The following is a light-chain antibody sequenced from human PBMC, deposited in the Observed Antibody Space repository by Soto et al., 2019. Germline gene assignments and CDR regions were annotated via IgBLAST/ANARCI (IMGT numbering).Light chain of an antibody. J-gene: IGKJ5*01. CDR3: QQYSSSPSIT. Sequence: DSVLTQSPGTLALSPGERATLSWSASQSVSSRYLAWYQQKPGQAPRLLIYDVSSRATGIPDRFSGSGSGTDFTLTISRLEPEDFAVYYCQQYSSSPSITFGQGTRLEIK. CDR2: DVS. CDR1: QSVSSRY. V-gene: IGKV3-20*01.